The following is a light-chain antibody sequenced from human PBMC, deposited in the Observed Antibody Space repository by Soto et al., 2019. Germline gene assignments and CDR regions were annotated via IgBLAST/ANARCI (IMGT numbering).Light chain of an antibody. CDR3: HQYNSNPLT. V-gene: IGKV1-5*01. J-gene: IGKJ1*01. Sequence: DIQMTQSPSTLSASVGDRVTITCRASQSISSWLAWYQQKPGKAPKLLIYEASSLESGGPSRFSGRRSGREFSITISSRQTDDFAPYYCHQYNSNPLTFGQGTKMEIK. CDR2: EAS. CDR1: QSISSW.